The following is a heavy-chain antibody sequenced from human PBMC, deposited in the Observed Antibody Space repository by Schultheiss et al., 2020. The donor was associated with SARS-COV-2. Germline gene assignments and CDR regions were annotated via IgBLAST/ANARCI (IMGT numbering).Heavy chain of an antibody. CDR2: ISYDGSNK. Sequence: GGSLRLSCAASGFTFSSYGMHWVRQAPGKGLEWVAVISYDGSNKYYADSVKGRFTISRDNSKNTLYLQMNSLRAEDTAVYYCAKESYGSGSYQTHAEYFQHWGQGTLVTVSS. J-gene: IGHJ1*01. V-gene: IGHV3-30*18. CDR3: AKESYGSGSYQTHAEYFQH. D-gene: IGHD3-10*01. CDR1: GFTFSSYG.